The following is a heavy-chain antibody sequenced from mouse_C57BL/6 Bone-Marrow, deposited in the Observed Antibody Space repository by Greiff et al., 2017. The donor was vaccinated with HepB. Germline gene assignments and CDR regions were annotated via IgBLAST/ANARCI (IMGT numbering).Heavy chain of an antibody. V-gene: IGHV1-26*01. CDR2: INPNNGGT. D-gene: IGHD2-2*01. J-gene: IGHJ4*01. CDR3: ARDGYDVDYAMDD. Sequence: EVQLQQSGPELVKPGASVKISCKASGYTFTDYYMNWVKQSHGKSLEWIGDINPNNGGTSYNQKFKGKATLTVDKSSSTAYMELRSLTSEDSADYYCARDGYDVDYAMDDWGQGTSVTVSS. CDR1: GYTFTDYY.